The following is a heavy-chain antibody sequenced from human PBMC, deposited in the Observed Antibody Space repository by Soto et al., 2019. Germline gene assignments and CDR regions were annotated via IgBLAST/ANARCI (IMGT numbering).Heavy chain of an antibody. D-gene: IGHD6-19*01. V-gene: IGHV1-8*01. Sequence: QVQLVQSGAEVKKPGASVKVSCKASGYTFTSYDIIWVRQATRQGLEWMGWMNPSTGNTDSAEKFQGRLTMTRNTSISTVYMELSSLSFEDTAVYYCARGRIIVAGGFDPWGQGTLLTVSS. CDR2: MNPSTGNT. CDR3: ARGRIIVAGGFDP. CDR1: GYTFTSYD. J-gene: IGHJ5*02.